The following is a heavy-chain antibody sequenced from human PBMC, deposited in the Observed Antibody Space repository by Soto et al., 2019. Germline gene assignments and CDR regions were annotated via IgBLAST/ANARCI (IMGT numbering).Heavy chain of an antibody. D-gene: IGHD3-10*01. CDR1: GYSFTGHG. Sequence: QVQLVQSGAEVKEPGASVKVSCKAAGYSFTGHGISWVRQAPGQGLEWMGWISANSGDTNYAQKLQGRVTVTTDTSTSTAYLELRSLRSEDTAVYYSARMVRGSNIDYYHYIDVWGKGTTVTVSS. CDR3: ARMVRGSNIDYYHYIDV. V-gene: IGHV1-18*01. CDR2: ISANSGDT. J-gene: IGHJ6*03.